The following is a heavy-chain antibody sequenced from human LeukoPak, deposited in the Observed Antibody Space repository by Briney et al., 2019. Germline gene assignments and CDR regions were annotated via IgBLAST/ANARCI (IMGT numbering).Heavy chain of an antibody. J-gene: IGHJ3*02. CDR3: ARGLREGISPAADAFDI. D-gene: IGHD5/OR15-5a*01. V-gene: IGHV4-39*07. CDR1: GGSISSSSYY. Sequence: SETLSLTCTVSGGSISSSSYYWGWIRQPPGKGLEWIGSIYYSGSTYYNPSLKSRVTISVDTSKNQFSLKLSSVTAADTAVYYCARGLREGISPAADAFDIWGQGTMVTVSS. CDR2: IYYSGST.